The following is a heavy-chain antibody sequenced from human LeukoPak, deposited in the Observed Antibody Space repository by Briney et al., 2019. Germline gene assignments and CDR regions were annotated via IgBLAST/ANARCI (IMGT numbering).Heavy chain of an antibody. Sequence: SETLSLTCTVSGVSITSDAYYWSWIRQDPGKGLEWFGYINYSGKSYYNPSLKSRTSISIDTSNNQFSLTLTSVTAAYTAVYYCARAFGGYQLTRRFDPWGQGTLVTVSS. CDR3: ARAFGGYQLTRRFDP. CDR2: INYSGKS. D-gene: IGHD5-12*01. V-gene: IGHV4-31*03. CDR1: GVSITSDAYY. J-gene: IGHJ5*02.